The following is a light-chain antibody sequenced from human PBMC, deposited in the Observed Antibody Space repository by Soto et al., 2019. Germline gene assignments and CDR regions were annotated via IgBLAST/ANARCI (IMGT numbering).Light chain of an antibody. V-gene: IGKV1-5*01. CDR2: DAS. CDR1: QSISSW. CDR3: QQYSSYLT. J-gene: IGKJ1*01. Sequence: DIQMTQSPSTLYASVGDRVTITCRASQSISSWLAWYQRKPGNAPRLLIYDASSLQSGVPSRFSGSGSGTEFTLTISSLQPDDFGTYYCQQYSSYLTFGQGTKVDIK.